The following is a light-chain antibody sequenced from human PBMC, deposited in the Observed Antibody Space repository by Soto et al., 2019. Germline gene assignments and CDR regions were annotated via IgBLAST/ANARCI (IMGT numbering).Light chain of an antibody. CDR3: QQADSFPIT. V-gene: IGKV1-39*01. Sequence: DIQMTQSPSSLSASVGDRVTITCRASQSISNYLSWYQQKPGKAPKLLIYDSSTLRSGVPSRFSGSGSGTDFTLTISSLQPEDFATYYCQQADSFPITFGQGTRLEIK. J-gene: IGKJ5*01. CDR2: DSS. CDR1: QSISNY.